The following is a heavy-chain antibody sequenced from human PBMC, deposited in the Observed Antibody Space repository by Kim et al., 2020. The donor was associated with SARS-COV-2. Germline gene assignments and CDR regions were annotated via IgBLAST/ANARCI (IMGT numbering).Heavy chain of an antibody. V-gene: IGHV3-21*01. D-gene: IGHD3-22*01. Sequence: GGSLRLSCAASGFTFSSYSMNWVRQAPGKGLEWVSSISSSSSYIYYADSVKGRFTISRDNAKNSLYLQMNSLRAEDTAVYYCARDKMVLLGWVRDAFDIWCQGTMVTVSS. CDR2: ISSSSSYI. CDR3: ARDKMVLLGWVRDAFDI. J-gene: IGHJ3*02. CDR1: GFTFSSYS.